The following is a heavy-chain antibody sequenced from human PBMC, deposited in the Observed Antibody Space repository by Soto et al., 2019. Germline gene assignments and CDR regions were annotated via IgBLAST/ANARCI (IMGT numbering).Heavy chain of an antibody. D-gene: IGHD4-17*01. J-gene: IGHJ6*02. V-gene: IGHV3-15*07. CDR3: TTDHDYGGNSAYYYYGMDV. CDR1: GFTFSNAW. Sequence: GGSLRLSCAASGFTFSNAWMNWVRQAPGKGLEWVGRIKSKTDGGTTDYAAPVKGRFTISRDDSKNTLYLQMNSLKTEDTAVYYCTTDHDYGGNSAYYYYGMDVWGQGTTVTVSS. CDR2: IKSKTDGGTT.